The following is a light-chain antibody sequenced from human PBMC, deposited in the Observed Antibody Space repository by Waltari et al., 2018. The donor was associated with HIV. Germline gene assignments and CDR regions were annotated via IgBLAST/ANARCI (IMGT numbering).Light chain of an antibody. Sequence: NFMLTQPHSVSESPRKTVTISCTRSSGSIASNSVQWYQQRPGSSPTTVIYEDNQRPSGVPDRFSGSIDSSSNSASLTISRLKTEDEADYYCQSYDSINHLIFGGGTKLTVL. CDR3: QSYDSINHLI. J-gene: IGLJ2*01. CDR1: SGSIASNS. V-gene: IGLV6-57*01. CDR2: EDN.